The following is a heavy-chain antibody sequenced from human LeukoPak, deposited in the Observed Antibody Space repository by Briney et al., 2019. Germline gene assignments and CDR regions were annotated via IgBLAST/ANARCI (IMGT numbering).Heavy chain of an antibody. CDR1: GGSISTYY. V-gene: IGHV4-59*01. Sequence: SETLSLTCTVSGGSISTYYWSWIRQPPGKGLEWIGYIYYSGSTNYNPSLKSRVTISVDTSKNQFSLKLSSVTAADTAVYYCARASSTTYYDILTGYFSDAFDIWGQGTMVTVSS. CDR2: IYYSGST. J-gene: IGHJ3*02. D-gene: IGHD3-9*01. CDR3: ARASSTTYYDILTGYFSDAFDI.